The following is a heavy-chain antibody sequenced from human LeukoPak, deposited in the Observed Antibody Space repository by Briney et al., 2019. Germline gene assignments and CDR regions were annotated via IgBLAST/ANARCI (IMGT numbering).Heavy chain of an antibody. CDR2: ISGSGGST. D-gene: IGHD6-13*01. Sequence: GGPLRLSCAASGFTFSSYAMSWVRQAPGKGLEWVSAISGSGGSTYYADSVKGRFTISRDNSKNTLYLQMNGLRAEDTAVYYCAKVHTRGYSGYFDYWGQGTLVTVSS. CDR1: GFTFSSYA. V-gene: IGHV3-23*01. J-gene: IGHJ4*02. CDR3: AKVHTRGYSGYFDY.